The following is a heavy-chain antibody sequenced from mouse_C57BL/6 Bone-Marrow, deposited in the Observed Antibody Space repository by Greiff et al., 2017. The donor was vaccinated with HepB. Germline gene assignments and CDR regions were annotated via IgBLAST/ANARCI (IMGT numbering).Heavy chain of an antibody. CDR1: GFNIKDDY. V-gene: IGHV14-4*01. D-gene: IGHD2-2*01. J-gene: IGHJ4*01. CDR2: IDPENGDT. CDR3: TNGYDVGYYAMDY. Sequence: VQLQQSGAELVRPGASVKLSCTASGFNIKDDYMHWVKQRPEQGLEWIGWIDPENGDTEYASKFQGKATITADTSSNTAYLQRSSLTSEDTAVYYCTNGYDVGYYAMDYWGQGTSVTVSS.